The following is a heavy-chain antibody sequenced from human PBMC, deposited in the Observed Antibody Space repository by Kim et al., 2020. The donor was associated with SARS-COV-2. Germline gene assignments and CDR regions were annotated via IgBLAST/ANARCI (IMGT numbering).Heavy chain of an antibody. CDR1: GFTFSNYW. CDR2: INQDGSEK. V-gene: IGHV3-7*01. CDR3: ARGGRPFDY. Sequence: GGSLRLSCAASGFTFSNYWMSWVRQAPGKGLEWVANINQDGSEKYYVDSVKGRFTISRGNAKNSLYLQMNSLRAEDTAVYYCARGGRPFDYWGQGTLVTVSS. J-gene: IGHJ4*02. D-gene: IGHD2-15*01.